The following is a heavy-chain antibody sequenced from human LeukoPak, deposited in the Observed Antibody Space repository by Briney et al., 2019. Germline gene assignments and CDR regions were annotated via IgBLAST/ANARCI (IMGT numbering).Heavy chain of an antibody. CDR2: IGGSLYT. J-gene: IGHJ4*02. CDR1: GFIFRDYS. CDR3: VKERDPGTDVADDFDF. V-gene: IGHV3-23*01. D-gene: IGHD6-19*01. Sequence: PGGCLRLSCAASGFIFRDYSMAWVRQAPGGWLQWVPAIGGSLYTVYAAPVKGRFTISRDNSKNTLYLQMNSLRAEDTAVYYCVKERDPGTDVADDFDFWGQGTMVTVSS.